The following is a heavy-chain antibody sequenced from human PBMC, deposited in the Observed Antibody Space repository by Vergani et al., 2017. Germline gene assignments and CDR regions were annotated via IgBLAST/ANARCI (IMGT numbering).Heavy chain of an antibody. CDR1: GFTFSSYA. CDR2: ISYDGSNK. CDR3: ARDPGIWLQSLDY. J-gene: IGHJ4*02. V-gene: IGHV3-30-3*01. Sequence: QVQLVESGGGVVQPGRSLRLSCAASGFTFSSYAMHWVRQAPGKGLEWVAVISYDGSNKYYADSVKGRFTISRDNSKNTLYLQMNSLRAEDTAVYYCARDPGIWLQSLDYWGQGSLVTVSS. D-gene: IGHD5-24*01.